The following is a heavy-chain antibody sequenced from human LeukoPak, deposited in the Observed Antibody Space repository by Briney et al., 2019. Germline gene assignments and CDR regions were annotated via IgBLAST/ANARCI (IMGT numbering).Heavy chain of an antibody. V-gene: IGHV4-34*01. CDR2: INHSGST. CDR1: GGSFSGYY. CDR3: ARYHLGDWFDP. J-gene: IGHJ5*02. Sequence: PSETLSLTCAVYGGSFSGYYWSWIRQPPGKGLEWIGEINHSGSTNYNPSLKSRVTISVDTSKNQFSLKLSSVTAADTAVYYCARYHLGDWFDPWGQGTLVTVSS. D-gene: IGHD3-16*01.